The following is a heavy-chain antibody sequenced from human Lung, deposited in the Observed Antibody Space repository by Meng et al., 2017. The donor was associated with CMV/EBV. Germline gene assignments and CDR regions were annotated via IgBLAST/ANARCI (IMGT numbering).Heavy chain of an antibody. CDR2: ISVNSGKT. D-gene: IGHD6-19*01. CDR3: VRGGWSPGY. CDR1: GYTFTSYG. Sequence: ASXXVSCKASGYTFTSYGISWVRQAPGQGLEWMGWISVNSGKTTYAQKVQGRINMTTDTSTSTPYMELRSLRSDDTAVYYCVRGGWSPGYWGQGTLVTVSS. V-gene: IGHV1-18*01. J-gene: IGHJ4*02.